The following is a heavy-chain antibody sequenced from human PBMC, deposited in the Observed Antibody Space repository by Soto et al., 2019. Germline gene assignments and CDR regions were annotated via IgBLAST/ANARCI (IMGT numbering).Heavy chain of an antibody. V-gene: IGHV3-30-3*01. CDR3: AREGLTGENFDYYYHGMDV. CDR1: GFIFNTCA. CDR2: ISNYGSTK. Sequence: GGSLRLSCAGSGFIFNTCAMYWGRQAQCKGLEWVAVISNYGSTKAYSDSVEDRFTISRDNSKNTVYLQMHSVRGEDSALYYCAREGLTGENFDYYYHGMDVWGQGTTVPVS. J-gene: IGHJ6*02.